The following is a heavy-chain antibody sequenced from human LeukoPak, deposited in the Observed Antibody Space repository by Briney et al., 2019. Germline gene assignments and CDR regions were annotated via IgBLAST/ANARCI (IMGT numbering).Heavy chain of an antibody. CDR1: GSTFDKYA. J-gene: IGHJ4*02. CDR2: IGISAGST. Sequence: PGGSLRLSCEASGSTFDKYAVSWVRQAPGKGLEWVSTIGISAGSTYYADSVKGRFTISRDNSKNTLCLQMNSLRAEDTAVYYCAKDQPERDWGQGALVTVSS. V-gene: IGHV3-23*01. CDR3: AKDQPERD.